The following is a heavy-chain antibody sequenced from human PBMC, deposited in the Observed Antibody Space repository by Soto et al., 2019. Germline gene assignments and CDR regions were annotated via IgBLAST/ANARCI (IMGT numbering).Heavy chain of an antibody. CDR2: ISGSGGST. D-gene: IGHD3-3*01. CDR3: AKVLYYDSWRGPTYGMDV. J-gene: IGHJ6*02. Sequence: PGGSLRLSCAASGFTFSSYAMSWVRQAPGKGLEWVSAISGSGGSTYYADSVKGRFTISRDNSKNTLYLQMNSLRAEDTAVYYCAKVLYYDSWRGPTYGMDVWGQGTRVTVSS. V-gene: IGHV3-23*01. CDR1: GFTFSSYA.